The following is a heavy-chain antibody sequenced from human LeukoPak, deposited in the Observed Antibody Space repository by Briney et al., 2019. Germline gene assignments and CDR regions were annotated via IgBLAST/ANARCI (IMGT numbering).Heavy chain of an antibody. D-gene: IGHD1-20*01. CDR1: GGSISSSNW. CDR2: IYHSGST. CDR3: ARVGWGNWKDY. Sequence: SETLSLTCAVSGGSISSSNWWSWVRQPPGKGLEWIGEIYHSGSTNYNPSLKSRVTISVDTSKNQFSLKLSSVTAADTAVYYCARVGWGNWKDYWGQGTLVTVSS. J-gene: IGHJ4*02. V-gene: IGHV4-4*02.